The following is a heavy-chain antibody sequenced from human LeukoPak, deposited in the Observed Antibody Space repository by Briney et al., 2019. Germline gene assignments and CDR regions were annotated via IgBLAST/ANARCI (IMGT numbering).Heavy chain of an antibody. D-gene: IGHD6-19*01. J-gene: IGHJ4*02. CDR1: GGTFSSYA. V-gene: IGHV1-69*10. Sequence: ASVKVSCKASGGTFSSYAISWVRQAPGQGLEWMGGIIPMQGTPNYAQKFQGRVTISADKSTTTVYMALSSLRYEDTAMYYCARESVAGGFEYWGQGTLVTVSS. CDR2: IIPMQGTP. CDR3: ARESVAGGFEY.